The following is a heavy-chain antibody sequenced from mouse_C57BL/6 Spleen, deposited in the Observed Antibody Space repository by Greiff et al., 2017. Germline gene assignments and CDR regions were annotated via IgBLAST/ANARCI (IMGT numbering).Heavy chain of an antibody. CDR3: TSRYDYDGRGYFDY. V-gene: IGHV14-4*01. D-gene: IGHD2-4*01. Sequence: VQLKQSGAELVRPGASVKLSCTASGFNIKDDYMHWVKQRPEQGLEWIGWIDPENGDTEYASKFQGKATITADTSSNTAYLQLSSLTSEDTAVYYCTSRYDYDGRGYFDYWGQGTTLTVSS. CDR2: IDPENGDT. CDR1: GFNIKDDY. J-gene: IGHJ2*01.